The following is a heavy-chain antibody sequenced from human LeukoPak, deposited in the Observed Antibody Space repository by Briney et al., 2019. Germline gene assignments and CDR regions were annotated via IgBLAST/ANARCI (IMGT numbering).Heavy chain of an antibody. Sequence: SETLSLTCTVSGRSISSDYWSWIRQPPGKGLEWIGYIHYSGITNYNPSLKSRVTISVDTSKNQFSLKLSSVTAADTAVYYCTRGYRHGEGFWGQGTLVTVSS. CDR1: GRSISSDY. CDR2: IHYSGIT. CDR3: TRGYRHGEGF. V-gene: IGHV4-59*08. D-gene: IGHD5-18*01. J-gene: IGHJ4*02.